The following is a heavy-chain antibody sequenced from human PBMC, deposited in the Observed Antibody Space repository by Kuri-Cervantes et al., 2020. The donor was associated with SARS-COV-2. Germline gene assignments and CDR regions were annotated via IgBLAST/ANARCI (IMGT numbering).Heavy chain of an antibody. D-gene: IGHD3-10*01. V-gene: IGHV4-59*01. CDR3: AREGPYGSGSYFDY. Sequence: SETLSLTGTVSGDSITNYYWSWIRQPRGKGLEWIGYVYYTGSTNYKPSLESRVTMSVDTSKNQFSLKLNSVTVADTAVYYCAREGPYGSGSYFDYWGQGTLVTVSS. J-gene: IGHJ4*02. CDR1: GDSITNYY. CDR2: VYYTGST.